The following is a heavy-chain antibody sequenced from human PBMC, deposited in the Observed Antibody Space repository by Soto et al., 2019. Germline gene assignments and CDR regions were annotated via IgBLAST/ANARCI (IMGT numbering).Heavy chain of an antibody. D-gene: IGHD3-16*01. CDR2: IYYSGYT. CDR1: SGSISSSSYY. V-gene: IGHV4-39*01. Sequence: ASVTLSLTCTVSSGSISSSSYYWGWICQPPGKGLEWIGSIYYSGYTYYNPSLKSRVTISVDTSKNQFSLKLSSVTAADTAVYYCARHNGPLYVGYYYDMDVWGQGTTVT. J-gene: IGHJ6*02. CDR3: ARHNGPLYVGYYYDMDV.